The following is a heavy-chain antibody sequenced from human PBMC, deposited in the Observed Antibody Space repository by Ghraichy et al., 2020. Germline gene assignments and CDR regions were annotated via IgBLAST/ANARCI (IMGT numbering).Heavy chain of an antibody. CDR3: AKEGWTYFDSYYYGLNV. CDR2: ISYDGSDK. CDR1: EFTFSTFG. V-gene: IGHV3-30*18. D-gene: IGHD1-26*01. Sequence: GGSLRLSCAASEFTFSTFGMHWVRQAPGKGLEWVAVISYDGSDKYYADSVKGRFAISRDKSKYTLYLQMNSLRAEDTAVYYCAKEGWTYFDSYYYGLNVWGQGTTVTVSS. J-gene: IGHJ6*02.